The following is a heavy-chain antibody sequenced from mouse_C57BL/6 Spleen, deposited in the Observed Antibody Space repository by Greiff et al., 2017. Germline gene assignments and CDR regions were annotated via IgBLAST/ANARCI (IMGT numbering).Heavy chain of an antibody. Sequence: VQRVESGAELVRPGASVTLSCKASGYTFTDYEMHWVKQTPVHGLEWIGAIDPETGGTAYNQKFKGKAILTADKSSSTAYMELRSLTSEDSAVYYCTRPAQAAWFAYWGQGTLVTVSA. CDR2: IDPETGGT. CDR3: TRPAQAAWFAY. J-gene: IGHJ3*01. CDR1: GYTFTDYE. V-gene: IGHV1-15*01. D-gene: IGHD3-2*02.